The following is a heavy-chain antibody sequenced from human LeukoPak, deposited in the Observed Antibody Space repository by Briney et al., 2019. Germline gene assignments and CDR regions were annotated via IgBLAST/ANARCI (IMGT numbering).Heavy chain of an antibody. Sequence: PSETLSLTCAVSGYSINRDYFWGWIRQPPGKGLEWIGSIYHSGSTYYNPSLKSRVTISVFTSKNQFSLRLSSVTAADTAVYYCARILTISYYFDYWGQGALVTVSS. CDR3: ARILTISYYFDY. J-gene: IGHJ4*02. D-gene: IGHD3-10*01. CDR2: IYHSGST. V-gene: IGHV4-38-2*01. CDR1: GYSINRDYF.